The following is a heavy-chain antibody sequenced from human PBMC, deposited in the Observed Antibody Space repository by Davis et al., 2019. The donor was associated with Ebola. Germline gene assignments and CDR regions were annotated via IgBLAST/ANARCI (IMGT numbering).Heavy chain of an antibody. Sequence: MPGGSLRLSCAASGFTFSTSYMSWVRQPPGKGLEWIGEINHSGSTNYIPSLKSRVTISVDTSKSQFSLKLSSVTAADTAVYYCATGGYSYGLDYWGQGTLVTVSS. CDR2: INHSGST. CDR3: ATGGYSYGLDY. V-gene: IGHV4-34*08. J-gene: IGHJ4*02. CDR1: GFTFSTSY. D-gene: IGHD5-18*01.